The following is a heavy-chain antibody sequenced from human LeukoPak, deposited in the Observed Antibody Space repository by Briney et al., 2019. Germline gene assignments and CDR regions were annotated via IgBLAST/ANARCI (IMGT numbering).Heavy chain of an antibody. J-gene: IGHJ6*03. Sequence: ASVRVSCKLSGNNIIDYYINWMRQAPGQGLKWMGWINPKNGGTKYAQTFQGRVTMTWDTSISTAYMELSRLTSDDTAVYYCARGSRQWGSGSYYNSTYYYYYYMDVWGKGTTVTISS. V-gene: IGHV1-2*02. CDR3: ARGSRQWGSGSYYNSTYYYYYYMDV. CDR2: INPKNGGT. CDR1: GNNIIDYY. D-gene: IGHD3-10*01.